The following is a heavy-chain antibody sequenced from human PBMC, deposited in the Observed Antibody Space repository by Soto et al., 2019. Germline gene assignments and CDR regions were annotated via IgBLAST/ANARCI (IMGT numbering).Heavy chain of an antibody. CDR3: ARQYCSGGSCYGRGAFDI. J-gene: IGHJ3*02. CDR2: IYYSGST. CDR1: GGSISSSSYY. Sequence: QLQLQESGPGLVKPSETLSLTCTVSGGSISSSSYYWGWIRQPPGKGLEWIGSIYYSGSTYYNPSLKSRVTISVDPSKNQFSLKLCSVTAADTAVDYCARQYCSGGSCYGRGAFDIWGQGTMVTVSS. D-gene: IGHD2-15*01. V-gene: IGHV4-39*01.